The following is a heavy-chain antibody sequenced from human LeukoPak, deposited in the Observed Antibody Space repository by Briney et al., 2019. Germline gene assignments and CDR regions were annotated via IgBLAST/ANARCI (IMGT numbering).Heavy chain of an antibody. D-gene: IGHD6-19*01. CDR1: GFTFSSYG. Sequence: GGSLRLSCAASGFTFSSYGMHWVRQAPGKGLEWVALIRYDGSNKYYADSVKGRFTISRDNSKNTLYLQMNSLRAEDTAVYYCAKDGDGWYFGFDYWGQGTLVTVSS. CDR2: IRYDGSNK. V-gene: IGHV3-30*02. CDR3: AKDGDGWYFGFDY. J-gene: IGHJ4*02.